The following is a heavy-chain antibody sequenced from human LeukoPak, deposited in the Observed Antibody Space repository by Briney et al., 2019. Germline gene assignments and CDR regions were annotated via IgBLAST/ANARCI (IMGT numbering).Heavy chain of an antibody. CDR2: IYYSGST. CDR3: ARGHPITMIVVVIKRAFDI. Sequence: SETLSLTCTVSGGSISSGDYYWSWIRQPPGKGLEWIGYIYYSGSTYYNPSLKSRVTISVDTSKNQFSLKLSSVTAADTAVYYCARGHPITMIVVVIKRAFDIWGQGTMVTVSS. V-gene: IGHV4-30-4*01. D-gene: IGHD3-22*01. CDR1: GGSISSGDYY. J-gene: IGHJ3*02.